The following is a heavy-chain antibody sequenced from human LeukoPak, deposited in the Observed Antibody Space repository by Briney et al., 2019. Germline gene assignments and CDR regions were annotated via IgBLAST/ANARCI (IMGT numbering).Heavy chain of an antibody. Sequence: ASVKVSCKASGYTFTSYGISWVRQAPGQGLEWMGWISAYNGNTNYAQKFQGRVTITRNTSISTAYMELSSLRSEDTAVYYCARGPRIVVVPAANGFDYYYYYYMDVWGKGTTVTVSS. CDR1: GYTFTSYG. V-gene: IGHV1-18*01. CDR3: ARGPRIVVVPAANGFDYYYYYYMDV. CDR2: ISAYNGNT. J-gene: IGHJ6*03. D-gene: IGHD2-2*01.